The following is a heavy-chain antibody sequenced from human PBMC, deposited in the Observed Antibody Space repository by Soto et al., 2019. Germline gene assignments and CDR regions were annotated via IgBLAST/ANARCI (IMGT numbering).Heavy chain of an antibody. J-gene: IGHJ4*02. CDR2: IYLGDSDT. D-gene: IGHD3-10*01. Sequence: ESLTSSVTGAGYSFSTYWIALVRQMPGKGLEWMGIIYLGDSDTRYSPSFQGQVTISADTSTKTAYLQWSSLKASDTAIYYCARLPQFLWFRALTSRAYYFNYWGPGTLVTVYS. CDR1: GYSFSTYW. V-gene: IGHV5-51*01. CDR3: ARLPQFLWFRALTSRAYYFNY.